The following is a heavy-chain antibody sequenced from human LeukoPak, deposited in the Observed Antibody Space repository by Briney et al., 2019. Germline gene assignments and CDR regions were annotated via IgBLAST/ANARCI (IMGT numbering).Heavy chain of an antibody. J-gene: IGHJ4*02. Sequence: GGSLRLSCAASGFTFSSYWMHWVRQAPGKGLVWVSRINSDGRSTSYADSVTGRFTISRDNAKNTLYLQMNSLRAEDTAVYYCVGDVWGDRDSYFDYWGQGTLVTVSS. D-gene: IGHD2-21*01. CDR2: INSDGRST. CDR3: VGDVWGDRDSYFDY. V-gene: IGHV3-74*01. CDR1: GFTFSSYW.